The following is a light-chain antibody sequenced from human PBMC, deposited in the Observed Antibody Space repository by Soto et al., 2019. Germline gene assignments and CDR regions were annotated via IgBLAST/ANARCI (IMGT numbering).Light chain of an antibody. J-gene: IGKJ4*01. CDR3: QQYSSYFT. CDR1: QRINRW. Sequence: DSQITQSPSTLSASVGHRVIYTYRASQRINRWSPWYQQRPGKSSKLLIYKASSLESGVPSRFSGSGCGTQFTLSISSLQPDDRSTYYCQQYSSYFTFGGGTKVDIK. V-gene: IGKV1-5*03. CDR2: KAS.